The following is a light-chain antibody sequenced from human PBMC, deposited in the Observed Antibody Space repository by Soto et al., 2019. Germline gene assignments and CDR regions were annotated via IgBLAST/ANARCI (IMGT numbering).Light chain of an antibody. CDR1: SSDVGAYTY. J-gene: IGLJ2*01. V-gene: IGLV2-14*01. CDR3: SSYTTSNTLV. CDR2: EVS. Sequence: QSALTQPASVSGSPGQSITISCSVTSSDVGAYTYVSWYQQHPGKAPKLMIFEVSDWPSGVSNRFSGSKSGNTASLTISGLQAEDEADYYCSSYTTSNTLVFGGGTKLTVL.